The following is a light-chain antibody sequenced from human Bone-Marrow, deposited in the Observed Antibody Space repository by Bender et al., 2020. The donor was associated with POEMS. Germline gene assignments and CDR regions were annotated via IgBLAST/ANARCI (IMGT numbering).Light chain of an antibody. CDR1: SSDIGRYDL. Sequence: QSALTQPASVSESPGQSITISCTGTSSDIGRYDLVSWYRQLPGSAPKLMIYDVSNRPSGVSNRCSGSKSGNTASLTISGLQAEDEADYYCSSYTSSSTYVFGTGTKVTVL. CDR2: DVS. J-gene: IGLJ1*01. CDR3: SSYTSSSTYV. V-gene: IGLV2-14*03.